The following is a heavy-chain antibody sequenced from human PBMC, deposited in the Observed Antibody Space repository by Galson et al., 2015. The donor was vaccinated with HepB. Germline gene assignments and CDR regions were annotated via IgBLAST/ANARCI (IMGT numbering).Heavy chain of an antibody. V-gene: IGHV4-31*03. Sequence: TLSLTCTVSGGSISSGGYYWSWIRQHPGKGLEWIGYIYYSGSTYYNPSLKSRVTISVDTSKNQFSLKLSSVTAADTAVYYCARVGTGIVAGDDWYFDLWGRGTLVTVSS. J-gene: IGHJ2*01. D-gene: IGHD3-22*01. CDR3: ARVGTGIVAGDDWYFDL. CDR2: IYYSGST. CDR1: GGSISSGGYY.